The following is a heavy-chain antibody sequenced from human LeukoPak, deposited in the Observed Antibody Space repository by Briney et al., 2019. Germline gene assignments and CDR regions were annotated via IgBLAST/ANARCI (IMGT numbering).Heavy chain of an antibody. CDR3: AKDNWRGYFDLFLDS. CDR2: ISGSGGST. CDR1: GFTFSSYA. J-gene: IGHJ4*02. D-gene: IGHD3-9*01. V-gene: IGHV3-23*01. Sequence: AGGSLRLSCAASGFTFSSYAMSWVRQAPGKGLEWVSAISGSGGSTFYADSVKGRFTISRDNSKNTLYLQINSLRVEDTAIYYCAKDNWRGYFDLFLDSWGQGTPVIVSS.